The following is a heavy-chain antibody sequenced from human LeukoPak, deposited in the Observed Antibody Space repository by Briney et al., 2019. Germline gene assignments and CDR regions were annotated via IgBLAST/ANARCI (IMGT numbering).Heavy chain of an antibody. V-gene: IGHV1-46*01. Sequence: ASVKVSCKASGYTFTSYCMHWVRQAPGQGLEWMGIINPSGGSTSYAQKFQGRVTMTRDTSTSTVYMELSSLRSEDTAVYYCASLYSGYDSVNYWGQGTLVTVSS. CDR3: ASLYSGYDSVNY. CDR1: GYTFTSYC. D-gene: IGHD5-12*01. J-gene: IGHJ4*02. CDR2: INPSGGST.